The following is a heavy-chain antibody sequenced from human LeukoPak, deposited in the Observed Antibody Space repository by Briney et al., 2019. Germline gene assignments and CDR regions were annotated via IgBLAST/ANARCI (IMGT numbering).Heavy chain of an antibody. CDR1: GFTFSSYG. CDR3: AKDVFTMVRGVLEY. V-gene: IGHV3-48*01. CDR2: ISSGSRTI. Sequence: GGSLRLSCAASGFTFSSYGMHWVRQAPGKGLEWVSYISSGSRTIYYADSARGRFTISRDNAKNSLYLQMNSLRAEDTALYYCAKDVFTMVRGVLEYWGQGTLVTVSS. J-gene: IGHJ4*02. D-gene: IGHD3-10*01.